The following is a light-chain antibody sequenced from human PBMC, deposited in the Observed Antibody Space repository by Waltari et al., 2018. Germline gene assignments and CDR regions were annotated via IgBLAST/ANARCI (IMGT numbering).Light chain of an antibody. CDR2: DVS. V-gene: IGLV2-14*01. CDR1: SSDVGGYTY. CDR3: SSYTSSSTLGV. J-gene: IGLJ2*01. Sequence: QSALTQPASVSGSPGQSITIPCTGTSSDVGGYTYVSWYQQHPGKAPKLMIYDVSKRPSGVSNRFSGSKSGNTASLTISGLQAEDEADYYCSSYTSSSTLGVFGGGTKLTVL.